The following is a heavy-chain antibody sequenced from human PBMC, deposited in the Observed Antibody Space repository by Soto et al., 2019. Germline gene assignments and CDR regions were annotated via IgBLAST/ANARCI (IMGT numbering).Heavy chain of an antibody. CDR1: GGSISSGGYY. CDR3: ARANRAAADY. Sequence: QVQLQESGPGLVKPSQTLSLTCTVSGGSISSGGYYWSWIRQHPGKGLEWIGYIYYSGSTYYNPYLKSRVTITVDTSKNQSSLKLSTVTAADTAVYYCARANRAAADYRGQGTLITVSS. D-gene: IGHD6-13*01. J-gene: IGHJ4*02. CDR2: IYYSGST. V-gene: IGHV4-31*03.